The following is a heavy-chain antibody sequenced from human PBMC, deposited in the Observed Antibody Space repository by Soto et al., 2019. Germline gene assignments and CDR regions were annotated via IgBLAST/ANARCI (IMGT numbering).Heavy chain of an antibody. CDR2: ISGSGDTT. V-gene: IGHV3-23*01. Sequence: GGSLRLSCVASGFTFSNDAMAWVRQAPGKGLEWVSGISGSGDTTLHADSVEGRFTISRDNSKNMLYMEMNSLRNEDTAEMKCAKAKNGTYYSDDAFDFWGKGIMVT. CDR1: GFTFSNDA. D-gene: IGHD1-26*01. CDR3: AKAKNGTYYSDDAFDF. J-gene: IGHJ3*01.